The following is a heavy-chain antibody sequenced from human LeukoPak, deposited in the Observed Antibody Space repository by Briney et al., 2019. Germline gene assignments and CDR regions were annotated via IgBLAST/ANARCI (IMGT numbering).Heavy chain of an antibody. CDR1: GFTVSSNY. CDR3: AREFHMGAFDY. D-gene: IGHD3-16*01. Sequence: GGSLRLSCAASGFTVSSNYMSWVRQAPGKGLEWASVIYSGGSTYYAGSVKGRFTISRDNSKNTLYLQMNSLRAEDTAVYYCAREFHMGAFDYWGQGTLVTVSS. J-gene: IGHJ4*02. V-gene: IGHV3-66*01. CDR2: IYSGGST.